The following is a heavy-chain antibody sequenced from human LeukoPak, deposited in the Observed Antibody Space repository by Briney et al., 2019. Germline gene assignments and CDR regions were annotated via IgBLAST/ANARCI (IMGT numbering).Heavy chain of an antibody. CDR1: GFTFSSYW. V-gene: IGHV3-48*04. J-gene: IGHJ6*03. CDR2: ISSSGSTI. D-gene: IGHD5-12*01. Sequence: PGGSLRLSCAASGFTFSSYWMSWVRQAPGKGLEWVSYISSSGSTIYYADSVKGRFTISRDNAKNSLYLQMNSLRAEDTAVYYCARIVATISSYYYYYYYMDVWGKGTTVTVSS. CDR3: ARIVATISSYYYYYYYMDV.